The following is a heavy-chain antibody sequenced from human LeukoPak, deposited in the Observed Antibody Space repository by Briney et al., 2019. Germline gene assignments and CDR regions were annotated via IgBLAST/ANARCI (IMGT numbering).Heavy chain of an antibody. J-gene: IGHJ4*02. CDR2: ISAYNGNT. Sequence: GASVKVSCKASGYTFTSYGISWVQQAPGQGLEWMGWISAYNGNTNYAQKLQGRVTMTTDTSTSTAYMELRSLRSDDTAVYYCARDRRGYSGYDWKPNDYWGQGTLVTVSS. CDR1: GYTFTSYG. D-gene: IGHD5-12*01. V-gene: IGHV1-18*01. CDR3: ARDRRGYSGYDWKPNDY.